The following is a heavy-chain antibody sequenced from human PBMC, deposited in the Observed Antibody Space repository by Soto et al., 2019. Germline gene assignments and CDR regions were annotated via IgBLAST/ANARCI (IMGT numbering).Heavy chain of an antibody. D-gene: IGHD3-10*01. CDR3: ARGRYGEY. V-gene: IGHV1-18*01. CDR2: IGAHHGNT. CDR1: GYAFTNYG. Sequence: QVHLVQSGAEVKKPGASVKVSCKGSGYAFTNYGITWVRQAPGQGLEWMGWIGAHHGNTNCAQKLQGRVTVTRDTSTITAYTDLRSLRSDDTAVYYCARGRYGEYWGQGALVTVSS. J-gene: IGHJ4*02.